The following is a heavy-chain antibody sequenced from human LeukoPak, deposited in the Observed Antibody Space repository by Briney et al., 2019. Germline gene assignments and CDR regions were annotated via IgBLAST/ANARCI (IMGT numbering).Heavy chain of an antibody. CDR3: ARSPSTPREVRAAATRLGGAFDI. Sequence: SQTLSLTCGISGDSVSTNSASWNWIRQSPSRGLKWLGTTYYTSKWYNDYAVSVKSRITINPDTSKNQFSLKLSSVTAADTAVYYCARSPSTPREVRAAATRLGGAFDIWGQGTMVTVSS. V-gene: IGHV6-1*01. CDR2: TYYTSKWYN. D-gene: IGHD3-16*01. CDR1: GDSVSTNSAS. J-gene: IGHJ3*02.